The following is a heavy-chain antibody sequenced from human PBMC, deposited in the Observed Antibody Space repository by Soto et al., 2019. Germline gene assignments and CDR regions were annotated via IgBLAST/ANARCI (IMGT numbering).Heavy chain of an antibody. Sequence: SETLSLTCTVSGGSISSGGYYWSWIRQHPGKGLEWIGYIYYSGSTYYNPSLKSRVTISVDTSKNQFSLKLSSVTAADTAVYYCARFEAGMITFGGVIGFFDYWGQGTLVTVSS. CDR2: IYYSGST. J-gene: IGHJ4*02. D-gene: IGHD3-16*02. V-gene: IGHV4-31*03. CDR3: ARFEAGMITFGGVIGFFDY. CDR1: GGSISSGGYY.